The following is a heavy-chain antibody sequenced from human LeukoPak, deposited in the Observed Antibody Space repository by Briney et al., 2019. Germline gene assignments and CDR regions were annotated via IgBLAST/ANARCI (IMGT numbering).Heavy chain of an antibody. J-gene: IGHJ6*02. V-gene: IGHV1-2*02. CDR3: VRDGRGYDVWNGPGTLDV. Sequence: ASVKVSCKASGYTFTSYGISWVRQAPGQGLEWMGWVKPDSGDTNYAQKFHGRVTLTRDTSISTAYKELTRLTSDDTSLYSCVRDGRGYDVWNGPGTLDVWGRGTTVTVSS. CDR2: VKPDSGDT. D-gene: IGHD3-3*01. CDR1: GYTFTSYG.